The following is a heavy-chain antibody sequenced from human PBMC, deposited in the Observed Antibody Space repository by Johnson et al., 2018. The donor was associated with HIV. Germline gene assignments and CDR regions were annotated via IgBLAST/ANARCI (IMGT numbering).Heavy chain of an antibody. CDR1: GFTVISNY. D-gene: IGHD4-17*01. CDR3: ARLFYGDDAFDI. V-gene: IGHV3-53*01. J-gene: IGHJ3*02. CDR2: IYSGGST. Sequence: EQLVESGGGLIQPGKSLRLSCAASGFTVISNYMTWVRQIPGKGLEWVSVIYSGGSTYYADSVKGRFTISRNNSKNTLYLQMNSLRAEDQAVYYCARLFYGDDAFDIWCQGTMVTVSS.